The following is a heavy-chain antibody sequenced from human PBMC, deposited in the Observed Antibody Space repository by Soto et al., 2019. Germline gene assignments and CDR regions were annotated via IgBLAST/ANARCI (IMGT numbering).Heavy chain of an antibody. D-gene: IGHD2-21*01. J-gene: IGHJ4*02. CDR3: AKFFVDGTRGYFDS. V-gene: IGHV3-23*01. CDR1: GFIFSSYA. Sequence: GGPLRLSCSASGFIFSSYAMNWVRQAPGKGLEWVSAISASGDNAYYADSVKGRFTISRDRSKSLYLQMKSLRAEDTAIYYSAKFFVDGTRGYFDSWGQGTLVTVSS. CDR2: ISASGDNA.